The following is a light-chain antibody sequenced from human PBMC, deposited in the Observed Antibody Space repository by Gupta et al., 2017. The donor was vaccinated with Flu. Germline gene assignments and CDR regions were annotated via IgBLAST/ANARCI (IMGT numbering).Light chain of an antibody. Sequence: PGQTASITCSGDKLGDKYACWYQQKPGQSPVLVIYQDSKRPSGIPERFSGSNSGNTATLTISGTQAMDEADYYCQAWDSSTDWVFGGGTKLTVL. CDR1: KLGDKY. J-gene: IGLJ3*02. V-gene: IGLV3-1*01. CDR3: QAWDSSTDWV. CDR2: QDS.